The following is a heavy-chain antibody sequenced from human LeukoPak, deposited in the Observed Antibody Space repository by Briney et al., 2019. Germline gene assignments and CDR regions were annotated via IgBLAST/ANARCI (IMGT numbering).Heavy chain of an antibody. D-gene: IGHD3-3*01. CDR1: GFTFSSYG. J-gene: IGHJ4*02. CDR3: AKDPYFHDFGVVKPGYFDY. Sequence: GRSLRLSCAASGFTFSSYGMHWVRQAPGKGLEWVAVISYDGSNKYYADSVKGRFTISRDNSKNTPYLQMNSLRAEDTAVYYCAKDPYFHDFGVVKPGYFDYWGQGTLVTVSS. CDR2: ISYDGSNK. V-gene: IGHV3-30*18.